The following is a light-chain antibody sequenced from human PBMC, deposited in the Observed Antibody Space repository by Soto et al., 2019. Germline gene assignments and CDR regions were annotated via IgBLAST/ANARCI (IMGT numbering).Light chain of an antibody. CDR2: AAS. J-gene: IGKJ2*01. CDR3: QQSYSTPYT. CDR1: QSISSY. V-gene: IGKV1-39*01. Sequence: DSQMTQSPSSLSASVGDRVTITCRASQSISSYLNWYQQKPGKAPKLLIYAASSVQSGVPSRFTGSGSGTEFTLTISSLQPEDFATYYCQQSYSTPYTFGQGTKLEIK.